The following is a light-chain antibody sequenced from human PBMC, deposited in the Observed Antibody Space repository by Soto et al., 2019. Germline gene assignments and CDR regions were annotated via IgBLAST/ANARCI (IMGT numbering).Light chain of an antibody. V-gene: IGKV1-12*01. CDR3: QQANSFPYT. CDR2: TAS. Sequence: DLQMTQSPSSVSASVGDRVTITCRASQDISTWLAWYQQRPGKAPKLLIYTASSLESGVPSRFSGSGSGTEFTLTISSLQPEDIATYYCQQANSFPYTFGQGTKVEIK. J-gene: IGKJ2*01. CDR1: QDISTW.